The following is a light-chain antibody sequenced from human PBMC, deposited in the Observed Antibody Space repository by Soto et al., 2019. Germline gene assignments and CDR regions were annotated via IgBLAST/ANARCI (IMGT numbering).Light chain of an antibody. V-gene: IGKV3-11*01. CDR3: QQRHMWPIT. CDR1: QSFRGL. CDR2: DEY. J-gene: IGKJ3*01. Sequence: VLTQSRVPLSLSAGARATHSWRASQSFRGLLAWYQQKPGQAPRLIIYDEYNRATGIPPRFSGSGSGTDFTLTISSLEPEDSAVYYCQQRHMWPITVGPGTKLDIK.